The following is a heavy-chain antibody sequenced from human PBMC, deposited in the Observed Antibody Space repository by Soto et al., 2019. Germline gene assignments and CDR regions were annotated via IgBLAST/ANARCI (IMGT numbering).Heavy chain of an antibody. CDR2: ISGSGGST. CDR3: AKGPLLGERDYGDKTDSYYYYMDV. V-gene: IGHV3-23*01. CDR1: GFTFSSYA. D-gene: IGHD4-17*01. J-gene: IGHJ6*03. Sequence: EVQLLESGGGLVQPGGSLRLSCAASGFTFSSYAMSWVRQAPGKGLEWVSAISGSGGSTYYADSVKGRFTISRDNSKNTLYLQMNSLRAEDTAVYYCAKGPLLGERDYGDKTDSYYYYMDVWGKGTTVTVSS.